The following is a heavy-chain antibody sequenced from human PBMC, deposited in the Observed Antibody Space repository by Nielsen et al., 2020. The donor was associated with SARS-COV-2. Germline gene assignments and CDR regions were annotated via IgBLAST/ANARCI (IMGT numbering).Heavy chain of an antibody. V-gene: IGHV3-23*01. CDR1: GFTFSSYA. CDR2: ISGSGGST. CDR3: AKDPPEVYCSGGSCYSY. D-gene: IGHD2-15*01. Sequence: GESLKISCAASGFTFSSYAMSWVRQAPGKGLEWVSAISGSGGSTYYADSVKGRFTISRDNSKNTLYLQMNSLRAEDTAVYYCAKDPPEVYCSGGSCYSYWGQGTLVTVSS. J-gene: IGHJ4*02.